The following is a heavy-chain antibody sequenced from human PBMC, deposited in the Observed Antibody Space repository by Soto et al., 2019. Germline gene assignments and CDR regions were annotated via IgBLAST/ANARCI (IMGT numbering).Heavy chain of an antibody. CDR2: ISGYSGDT. D-gene: IGHD2-2*01. CDR1: GFAFTLYG. J-gene: IGHJ4*02. CDR3: ARESYSSSFPDCFDY. Sequence: EASVKVSCKASGFAFTLYGIHWVRQAPGQGLEWMGWISGYSGDTHYAQMLQDRVTMTTDTSTNTAYMELRNLSSDDTAVYYCARESYSSSFPDCFDYWGQGTLVTVSS. V-gene: IGHV1-18*01.